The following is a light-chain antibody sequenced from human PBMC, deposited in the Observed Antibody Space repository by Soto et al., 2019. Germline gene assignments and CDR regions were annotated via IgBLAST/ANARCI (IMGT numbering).Light chain of an antibody. Sequence: DIQMTQSPSTLSGSVGDRVTITCRASQTISSWLAWYQQKPGKAPKLLISGTFTLQSGVPSRFNGSGSGTDFTLTISRLQPEDFATYYCQHLNNYPPFTFGPGTKVDLE. J-gene: IGKJ3*01. CDR3: QHLNNYPPFT. CDR2: GTF. V-gene: IGKV1-5*01. CDR1: QTISSW.